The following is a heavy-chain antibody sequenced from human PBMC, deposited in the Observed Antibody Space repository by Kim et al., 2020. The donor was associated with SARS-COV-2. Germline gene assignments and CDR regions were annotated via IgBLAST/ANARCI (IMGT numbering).Heavy chain of an antibody. CDR2: INHSGST. Sequence: SETLSLTCAVYGGSFSGYYWSWIRQPPGKGLEWIGEINHSGSTNYNPSLKSRVTISVDTSKNQFSLKLSSVTAADTAVYYCARGVEGYYYYYGMDVWGQGTTVTVSS. CDR3: ARGVEGYYYYYGMDV. D-gene: IGHD2-15*01. V-gene: IGHV4-34*01. J-gene: IGHJ6*02. CDR1: GGSFSGYY.